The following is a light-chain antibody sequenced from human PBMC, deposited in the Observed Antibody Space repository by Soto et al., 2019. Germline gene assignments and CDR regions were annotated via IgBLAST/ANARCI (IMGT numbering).Light chain of an antibody. V-gene: IGLV2-14*01. CDR2: DVR. CDR3: SSYSTISTYV. CDR1: SSDVGGYNY. Sequence: QSALTQPASVSGSPGQSITISCTGTSSDVGGYNYVSWYQQHPGKAPKLMIYDVRNRPSGVSNRFSGSKSVNTASLTISGLQADDEADYYCSSYSTISTYVFGTRTKLTVL. J-gene: IGLJ1*01.